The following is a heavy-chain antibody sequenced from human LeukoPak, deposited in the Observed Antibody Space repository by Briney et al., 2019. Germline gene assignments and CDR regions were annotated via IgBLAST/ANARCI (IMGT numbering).Heavy chain of an antibody. J-gene: IGHJ4*02. Sequence: AAVRVSCKASGYTFTNYVLTWVRQAPGQGLVWVGRISTYSGNSKYAQKFQDRVTMTTDTSTITAYMELSNLSSDDTGVYYCARTLSTMTTHGELDFWGRGPLATVSS. CDR2: ISTYSGNS. CDR1: GYTFTNYV. CDR3: ARTLSTMTTHGELDF. V-gene: IGHV1-18*01. D-gene: IGHD4-17*01.